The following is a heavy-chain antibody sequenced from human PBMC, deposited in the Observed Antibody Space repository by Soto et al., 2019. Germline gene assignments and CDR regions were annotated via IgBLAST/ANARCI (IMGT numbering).Heavy chain of an antibody. CDR3: ARLEGLATISYYFDF. V-gene: IGHV4-39*01. CDR2: IYYRGTS. CDR1: DDSINSDKYY. D-gene: IGHD3-3*01. J-gene: IGHJ4*02. Sequence: QLQLQESGPGLVKPSETLSLTCSVSDDSINSDKYYWGWIRQPRGNGLEWIGSIYYRGTSYYNPYRQTRVTISIDKSRSQFYLKLNSVTAADSAVYFCARLEGLATISYYFDFWGPGALVTVSS.